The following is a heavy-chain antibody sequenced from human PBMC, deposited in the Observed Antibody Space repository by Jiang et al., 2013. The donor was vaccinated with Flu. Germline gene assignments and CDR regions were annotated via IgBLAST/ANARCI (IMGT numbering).Heavy chain of an antibody. CDR2: IWYDGSHE. CDR1: GFSFRSYA. J-gene: IGHJ2*01. Sequence: VQLVESGGGVVQPGRSLRLSCTASGFSFRSYAMSWVRQTPGKGLEWVALIWYDGSHEYYADSVKGRFTISRDTPRNTVYLQMNSLRVDDTALYYCARDRGASAWYFDFWGRGAQVTVSS. D-gene: IGHD3-10*01. CDR3: ARDRGASAWYFDF. V-gene: IGHV3-33*01.